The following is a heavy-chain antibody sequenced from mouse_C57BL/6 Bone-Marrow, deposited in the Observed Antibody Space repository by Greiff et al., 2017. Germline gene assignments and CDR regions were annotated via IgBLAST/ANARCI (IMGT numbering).Heavy chain of an antibody. D-gene: IGHD2-4*01. CDR3: TTYDYDGGYAMDY. J-gene: IGHJ4*01. CDR1: GFNIKDYY. CDR2: IDPENGDT. V-gene: IGHV14-4*01. Sequence: VQLQQSGAELVRPGASVKLSCTASGFNIKDYYMHWVKQRPEQGLEWIGWIDPENGDTEYAPKFQGKATITADTSSNTAYLQLSSLTSEDTAVYYCTTYDYDGGYAMDYWGQGTSVTVSS.